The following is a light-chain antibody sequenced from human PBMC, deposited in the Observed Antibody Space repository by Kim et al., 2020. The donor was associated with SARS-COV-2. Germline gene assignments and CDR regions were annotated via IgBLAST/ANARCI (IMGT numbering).Light chain of an antibody. V-gene: IGKV3-15*01. CDR3: QQYDNWPRT. Sequence: EIVMTQSPATLSVSPGEGATLSCRASQSVSGYLAWYQQKPGQAPRLLIYGASTRATGVPARFSGSGSATEFTLTISSLQSEDFAVYFCQQYDNWPRTFGQGTKVDIK. CDR1: QSVSGY. CDR2: GAS. J-gene: IGKJ1*01.